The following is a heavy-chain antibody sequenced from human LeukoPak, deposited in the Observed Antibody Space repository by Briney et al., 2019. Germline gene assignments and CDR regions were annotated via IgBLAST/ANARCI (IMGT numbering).Heavy chain of an antibody. CDR3: ARDAGGIRGVIDY. J-gene: IGHJ4*02. CDR1: GGSISSYY. Sequence: SETLSLTCTVSGGSISSYYWSWIRQPPGKGLEWIGYIYYSGSTNYNPSLKSRVTISVDTSKNQFSLKLSSVTAADTAVYYCARDAGGIRGVIDYWGQGTLVTVSS. D-gene: IGHD3-10*01. CDR2: IYYSGST. V-gene: IGHV4-59*01.